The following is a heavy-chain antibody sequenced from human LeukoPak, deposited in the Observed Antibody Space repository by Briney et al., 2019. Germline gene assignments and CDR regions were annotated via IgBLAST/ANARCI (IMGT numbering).Heavy chain of an antibody. J-gene: IGHJ4*02. CDR3: AEDPILTGFYNDGR. D-gene: IGHD3-9*01. CDR1: GFTFANYA. Sequence: GGSLRLSCAAFGFTFANYAMTWVRQAPGKGLQWVSSINDGGGIVYYADSVKGRFTISRDNSKNTLYLEMNSLRAEDTARYFCAEDPILTGFYNDGRWGQGTLVIVSS. V-gene: IGHV3-23*01. CDR2: INDGGGIV.